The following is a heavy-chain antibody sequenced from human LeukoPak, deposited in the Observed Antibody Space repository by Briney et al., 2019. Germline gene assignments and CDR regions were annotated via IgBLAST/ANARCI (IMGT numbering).Heavy chain of an antibody. D-gene: IGHD2-21*02. CDR1: GLPFGSYG. J-gene: IGHJ4*02. Sequence: PGGSLRLSCAVSGLPFGSYGMTWVRQAPGKGLEWVSGITGNGVYTYYADSVKGRFTISRDNSKSTLSLQMNSLRAGDTAVYYCAKSYCGGDCGWGPGTLVIVSS. CDR3: AKSYCGGDCG. V-gene: IGHV3-23*01. CDR2: ITGNGVYT.